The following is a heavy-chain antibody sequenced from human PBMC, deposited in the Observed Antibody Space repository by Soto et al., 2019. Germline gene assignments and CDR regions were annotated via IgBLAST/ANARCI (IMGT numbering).Heavy chain of an antibody. D-gene: IGHD2-2*01. J-gene: IGHJ3*02. CDR1: GGSISSGDYY. V-gene: IGHV4-30-4*01. CDR3: AKSPLRWFPYDIVVVPAAPALGAFDI. Sequence: SETLSLTCTVSGGSISSGDYYWSWIRQPPGKGLEWIGYIYYSGSTYYNPSLKSRVTISVDTSKNQFSLKLSSVTAADTAVYYCAKSPLRWFPYDIVVVPAAPALGAFDIWGQGTMVTVSS. CDR2: IYYSGST.